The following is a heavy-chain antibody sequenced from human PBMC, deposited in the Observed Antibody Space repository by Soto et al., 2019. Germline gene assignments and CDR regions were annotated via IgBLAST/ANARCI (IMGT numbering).Heavy chain of an antibody. Sequence: QITLKESGPTLVKPTQTLTLTCTVSGFSVSSSGEGVGWIRQPPGKALEWLALIYWDDDKRNSPSLKSRLTITKATTKNKEVLTMTNMEPVDTATYYYAHIDQKIVTAGGPGEFDFWGQGALVTVSS. CDR1: GFSVSSSGEG. CDR2: IYWDDDK. V-gene: IGHV2-5*02. J-gene: IGHJ4*02. CDR3: AHIDQKIVTAGGPGEFDF. D-gene: IGHD2-21*02.